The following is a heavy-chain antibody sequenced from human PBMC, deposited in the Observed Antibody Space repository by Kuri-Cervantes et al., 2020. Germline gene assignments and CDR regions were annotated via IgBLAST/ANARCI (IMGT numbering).Heavy chain of an antibody. CDR2: IKQDGSEK. CDR1: GFTLSSHW. CDR3: ARGQGLGY. Sequence: GESLKISCAASGFTLSSHWMSWVRQAPGKGLEWVANIKQDGSEKYYVDSVKGRFTISRDSAKNSLYLQMDSLRVEDTAVYYCARGQGLGYWGQGTLVTVSS. J-gene: IGHJ4*02. V-gene: IGHV3-7*04. D-gene: IGHD3/OR15-3a*01.